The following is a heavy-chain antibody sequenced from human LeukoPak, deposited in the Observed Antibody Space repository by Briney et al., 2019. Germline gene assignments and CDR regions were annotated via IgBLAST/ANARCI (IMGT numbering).Heavy chain of an antibody. J-gene: IGHJ4*02. CDR3: AKGSGYSSSWHYLDF. CDR2: INWNGGNT. V-gene: IGHV3-20*04. Sequence: PGGSLRPSCAASGFTFDDYGISWVGQAPGRDLDGVAHINWNGGNTAYADSVKGRFTISRDNAKNSVYLQMNSLRAEDTAFYYCAKGSGYSSSWHYLDFWGQGSLVTVSS. CDR1: GFTFDDYG. D-gene: IGHD6-13*01.